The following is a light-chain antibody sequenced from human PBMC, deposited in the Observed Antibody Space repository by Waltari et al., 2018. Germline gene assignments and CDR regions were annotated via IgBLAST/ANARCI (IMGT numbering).Light chain of an antibody. V-gene: IGKV3-11*01. CDR1: RSISSF. CDR2: DDT. J-gene: IGKJ5*01. CDR3: QQRDDWPIT. Sequence: EIVLTQSQATLSLSPGERATLSCRVSRSISSFLAWSQQKPGQAPRLLIYDDTNRATDIPARFSGSGSGTDFTLTVSSLEPDDFAVYYCQQRDDWPITFGQGTRLEIK.